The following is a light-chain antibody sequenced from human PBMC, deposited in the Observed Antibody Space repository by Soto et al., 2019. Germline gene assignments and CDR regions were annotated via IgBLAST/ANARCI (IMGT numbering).Light chain of an antibody. J-gene: IGKJ1*01. V-gene: IGKV3-20*01. CDR1: QSVSATY. CDR3: QQYGSSPWT. Sequence: EIVLTQSPATLSLSPGERATLSCRASQSVSATYLAWYQQRPAQPPRLLIYGTSTRSTGIPDRFIGSGSGTDFTLTITRLEPEDFALDYCQQYGSSPWTFGQGTKVDIK. CDR2: GTS.